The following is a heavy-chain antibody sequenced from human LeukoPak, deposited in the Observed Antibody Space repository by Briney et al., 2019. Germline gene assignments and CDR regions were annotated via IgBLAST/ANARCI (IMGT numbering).Heavy chain of an antibody. J-gene: IGHJ3*02. Sequence: PGGSLRLSCAASGFTFSSYSMNWVRQAPGKGLEWVSSISSSSSYIYYADSVKGRLTISRDNAKNSLYLQINSLRAEDTAVYYCASRVVDDAFDIWGQGTMVTVSS. CDR3: ASRVVDDAFDI. V-gene: IGHV3-21*01. D-gene: IGHD2-15*01. CDR2: ISSSSSYI. CDR1: GFTFSSYS.